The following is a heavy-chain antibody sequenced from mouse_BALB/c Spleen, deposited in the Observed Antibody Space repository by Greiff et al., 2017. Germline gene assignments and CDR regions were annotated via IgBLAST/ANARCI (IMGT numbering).Heavy chain of an antibody. CDR1: GYTFTSYY. D-gene: IGHD2-13*01. CDR2: IYPGNVNT. V-gene: IGHV1S56*01. CDR3: AREGDQGAMDY. Sequence: QVHVKQSGPELVKPGASVRISCKASGYTFTSYYIHWVKQRPGQGLEWIGWIYPGNVNTKYNEKFKGKATLTADKSSSTAYMQLSSLTSEDSAVYFCAREGDQGAMDYWGQGTSVTVSS. J-gene: IGHJ4*01.